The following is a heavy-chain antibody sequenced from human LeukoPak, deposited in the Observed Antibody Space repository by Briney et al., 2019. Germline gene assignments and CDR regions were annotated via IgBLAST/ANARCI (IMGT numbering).Heavy chain of an antibody. CDR1: GGSTTSYY. CDR3: ARELYYYDSSGFDY. Sequence: SESLSLTCTVYGGSTTSYYCSWIRQPAGGGLEWVGPIYISGGTNYNPSLKSRVTMAVDTSKNQFSLKLSSVTAADTAVYYCARELYYYDSSGFDYWGQGTLVTVSS. D-gene: IGHD3-22*01. CDR2: IYISGGT. V-gene: IGHV4-4*07. J-gene: IGHJ4*02.